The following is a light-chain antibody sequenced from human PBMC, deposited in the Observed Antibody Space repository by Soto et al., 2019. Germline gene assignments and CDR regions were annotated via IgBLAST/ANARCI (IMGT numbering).Light chain of an antibody. V-gene: IGKV3-20*01. CDR3: QRFGTSPPWT. CDR2: GAS. CDR1: QSVSNNY. Sequence: EIVLTQSPGTPSLSPGERATLSCRASQSVSNNYLAWYQQKPGQAPRLLIYGASNRATGIPDRFSGSGSGTDFTLTITRLEPEDFAVYYCQRFGTSPPWTFGQGTKVDI. J-gene: IGKJ1*01.